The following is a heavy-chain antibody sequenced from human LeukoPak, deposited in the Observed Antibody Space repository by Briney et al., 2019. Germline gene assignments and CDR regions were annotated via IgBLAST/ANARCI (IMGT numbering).Heavy chain of an antibody. Sequence: PGGSLRLSCAASGFTFSDYWMSWVRQAPGQGREWVAKISQDGREQSFVDSVKGRFTISRDNAKNLLFLQMDSLRAEDTAVYYCAGGALDYWGPGTLVTVSS. CDR1: GFTFSDYW. J-gene: IGHJ4*02. CDR3: AGGALDY. CDR2: ISQDGREQ. V-gene: IGHV3-7*04.